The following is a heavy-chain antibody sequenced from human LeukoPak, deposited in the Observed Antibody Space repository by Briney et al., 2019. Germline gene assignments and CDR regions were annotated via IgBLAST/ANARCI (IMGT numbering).Heavy chain of an antibody. J-gene: IGHJ4*02. CDR2: IYYSGST. V-gene: IGHV4-39*01. D-gene: IGHD1-26*01. Sequence: SETLSLTCTVSGASISSSSYYWSWIRQPPGKGLEWFGSIYYSGSTYYNPSLKSRVTISVDTSKNQFSLKLSSVTAAETAVYYCARLERYTGSHYYFDYWGQGTLVTVSS. CDR1: GASISSSSYY. CDR3: ARLERYTGSHYYFDY.